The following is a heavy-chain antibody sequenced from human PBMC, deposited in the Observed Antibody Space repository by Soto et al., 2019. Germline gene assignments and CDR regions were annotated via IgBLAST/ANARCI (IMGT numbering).Heavy chain of an antibody. CDR3: ARDYGAVYYYDSSGYYSHPFDY. CDR2: IIPIFGTA. J-gene: IGHJ4*02. V-gene: IGHV1-69*13. D-gene: IGHD3-22*01. CDR1: GGTFSSYA. Sequence: SVKVSCKASGGTFSSYAISWVRQAPGQGLEWMGGIIPIFGTANYAQKFQGRVTITADESTSTAYMELSSLRSEDTAVYYCARDYGAVYYYDSSGYYSHPFDYWGQGTLVTVSS.